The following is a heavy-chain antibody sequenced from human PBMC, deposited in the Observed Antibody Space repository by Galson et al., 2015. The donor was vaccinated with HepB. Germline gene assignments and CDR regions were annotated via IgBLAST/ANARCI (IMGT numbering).Heavy chain of an antibody. CDR3: AREVTLTSSWYYYGMDV. Sequence: LRLSCAASGFTFSNYGMYWVRQAPGKGLEWMAVISYDGSYQYYTDSVKGRFTISRDNSKNTLYLQMNSLGGEDTAVYFCAREVTLTSSWYYYGMDVWGHGTTVIVSS. V-gene: IGHV3-30*19. D-gene: IGHD6-13*01. CDR2: ISYDGSYQ. CDR1: GFTFSNYG. J-gene: IGHJ6*02.